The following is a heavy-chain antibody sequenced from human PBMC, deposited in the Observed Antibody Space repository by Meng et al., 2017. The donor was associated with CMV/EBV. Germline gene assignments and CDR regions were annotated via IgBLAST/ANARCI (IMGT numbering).Heavy chain of an antibody. J-gene: IGHJ6*02. CDR3: ASSYNWNYYYGMDV. CDR1: GYTFTGYY. D-gene: IGHD1-20*01. CDR2: INPNSGGT. Sequence: ASVKVSCKASGYTFTGYYMHWVRQAPGQGLEWMGWINPNSGGTNYAQKFQGRVTMTRDTSISTAYMELSRLRSDDTAAYYCASSYNWNYYYGMDVWGQGTTVTVSS. V-gene: IGHV1-2*02.